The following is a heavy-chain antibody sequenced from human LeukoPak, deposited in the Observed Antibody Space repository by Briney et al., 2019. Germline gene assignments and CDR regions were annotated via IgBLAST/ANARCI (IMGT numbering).Heavy chain of an antibody. CDR3: AKDKNGYSSGWYGD. CDR2: ISWNSGSI. J-gene: IGHJ4*02. D-gene: IGHD6-19*01. CDR1: GFTFDDYA. Sequence: PGGSLRLSCAASGFTFDDYAMHWVRQAPGKGLEWVSGISWNSGSIGYADSVKGRFTISRDNAKNSLNLQMNSLRAEDTALYYCAKDKNGYSSGWYGDWGQGTLVTVSS. V-gene: IGHV3-9*01.